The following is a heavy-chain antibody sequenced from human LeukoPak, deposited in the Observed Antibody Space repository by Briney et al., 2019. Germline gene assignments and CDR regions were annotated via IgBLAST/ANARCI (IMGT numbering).Heavy chain of an antibody. Sequence: GGSLRLSCAASGFSFSSYAMNWVRQAPGKGLEWVSSISTSSRYIYYADSVKGRFTISKDNAKNSLYLQMNSLRAEDTAVYYCARDYSPPHYFDSSGYFDYWGQGTLVTVSS. CDR2: ISTSSRYI. V-gene: IGHV3-21*01. J-gene: IGHJ4*02. CDR1: GFSFSSYA. D-gene: IGHD3-22*01. CDR3: ARDYSPPHYFDSSGYFDY.